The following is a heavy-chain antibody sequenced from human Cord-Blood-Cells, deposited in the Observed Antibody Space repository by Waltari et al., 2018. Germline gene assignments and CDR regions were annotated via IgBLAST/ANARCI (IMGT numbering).Heavy chain of an antibody. V-gene: IGHV3-33*01. CDR3: ARDSYSNYFDY. Sequence: QVQLVESGGGVVQPGRSLRLSCAASGFTFSSYGMHWVRQAPGKGLEWVAVIWYDGSNKYYADSVKGRFTISRDNSKNTLYLQMNSLRAEDTAVYYCARDSYSNYFDYWGQGTLVTVSS. J-gene: IGHJ4*02. CDR2: IWYDGSNK. CDR1: GFTFSSYG. D-gene: IGHD4-4*01.